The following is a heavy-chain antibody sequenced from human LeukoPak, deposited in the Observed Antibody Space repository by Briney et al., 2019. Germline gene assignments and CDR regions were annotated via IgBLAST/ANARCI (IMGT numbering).Heavy chain of an antibody. D-gene: IGHD3-10*01. CDR3: ARGVVVRGAYYYSMDV. CDR2: IYYNGST. Sequence: SETLSLTCTVSGGSISSYYWSWIRQPPGKGLEWIGYIYYNGSTNYNPSLKSRVTISVDTSKNQFSLKLSSVTAADTAVYYCARGVVVRGAYYYSMDVWGKGTTVTVSP. V-gene: IGHV4-59*01. CDR1: GGSISSYY. J-gene: IGHJ6*04.